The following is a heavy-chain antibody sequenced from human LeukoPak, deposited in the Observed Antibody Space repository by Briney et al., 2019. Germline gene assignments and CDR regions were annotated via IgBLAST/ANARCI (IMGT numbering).Heavy chain of an antibody. CDR1: GGSFSGYY. CDR3: ARRSLDYGGNSGWFDP. J-gene: IGHJ5*02. Sequence: SETLSLTCAVYGGSFSGYYWSWIRQPPGKGLEWIGEINHSGSTNYNPSLKSRVTISVDTSKNQFSLKLSSVTAADTAVYYCARRSLDYGGNSGWFDPWGQGTLVTVSS. V-gene: IGHV4-34*01. CDR2: INHSGST. D-gene: IGHD4-23*01.